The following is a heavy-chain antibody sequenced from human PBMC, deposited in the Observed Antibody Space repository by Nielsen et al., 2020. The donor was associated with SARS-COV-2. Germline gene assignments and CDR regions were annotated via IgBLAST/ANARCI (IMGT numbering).Heavy chain of an antibody. D-gene: IGHD3-10*01. CDR2: IRSKPYGGTT. CDR1: GVTCGDYA. Sequence: GGSLRLSCIVSGVTCGDYAMSWDSQAAGKGLEWVGFIRSKPYGGTTEYAASVKGRFTISRDYSKSIAYLQMNSLKTEDTGVYFCTSTYSSTSSGYYYYGMDVWGQGTTVTVSS. J-gene: IGHJ6*02. CDR3: TSTYSSTSSGYYYYGMDV. V-gene: IGHV3-49*04.